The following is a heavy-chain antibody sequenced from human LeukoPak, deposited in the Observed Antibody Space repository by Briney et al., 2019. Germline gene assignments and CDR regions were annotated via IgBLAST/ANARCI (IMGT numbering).Heavy chain of an antibody. CDR2: IVVGSGNT. CDR3: ARGSLIPGAYYYMDV. J-gene: IGHJ6*03. Sequence: SVKVSCKASGFTFTSSAVQWVRQARGQRLEWIGWIVVGSGNTNYAQKFQERVTITRDMSTSTAYMELSSLRSEDTAVYYCARGSLIPGAYYYMDVWGKGTTVTVSS. V-gene: IGHV1-58*01. D-gene: IGHD1-1*01. CDR1: GFTFTSSA.